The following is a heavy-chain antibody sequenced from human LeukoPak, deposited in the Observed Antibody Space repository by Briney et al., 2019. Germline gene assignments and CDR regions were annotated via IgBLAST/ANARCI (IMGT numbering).Heavy chain of an antibody. CDR2: IYYSGST. D-gene: IGHD4-23*01. Sequence: PSETLSLTCTVSGGSISSYYWSWIRQPPGKGLEWIGYIYYSGSTNYNPSLKSRVTISVDTSKNQFSLKLSSVTAADTAVYYCARGHGGLFDYWGQGTLVTVSS. V-gene: IGHV4-59*12. CDR1: GGSISSYY. J-gene: IGHJ4*02. CDR3: ARGHGGLFDY.